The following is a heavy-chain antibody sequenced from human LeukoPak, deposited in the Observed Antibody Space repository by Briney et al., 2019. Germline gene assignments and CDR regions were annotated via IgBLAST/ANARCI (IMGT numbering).Heavy chain of an antibody. D-gene: IGHD3-22*01. J-gene: IGHJ4*02. CDR1: GFTFSSYG. V-gene: IGHV3-23*01. Sequence: GGSLRLSCAASGFTFSSYGMHWVRQAPGKGLEWVSAISGSGGSTYYADSVKGRFTISRDNSKNTLYLQMNSLRAEDTAVYYCAKPPGSSGYYYGGSYWGQGTLVTVSS. CDR3: AKPPGSSGYYYGGSY. CDR2: ISGSGGST.